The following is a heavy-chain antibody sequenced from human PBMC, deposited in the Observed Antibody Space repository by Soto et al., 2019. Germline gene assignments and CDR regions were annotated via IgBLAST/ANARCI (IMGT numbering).Heavy chain of an antibody. J-gene: IGHJ6*02. V-gene: IGHV4-4*02. CDR3: ASRTYAMDI. Sequence: QVQLQESGPGLVKPSGTLSLTCAVSGGSISSSNWWSWVRQPPGKGLEWIGEIFHNGNTYSNPSLTGRVTMSVDKSKNQFSLNLNPGSAADTAVYYCASRTYAMDIWGQGTTVTVSS. CDR2: IFHNGNT. CDR1: GGSISSSNW.